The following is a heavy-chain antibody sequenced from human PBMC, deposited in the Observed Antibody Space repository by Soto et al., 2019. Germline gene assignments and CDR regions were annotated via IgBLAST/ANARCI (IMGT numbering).Heavy chain of an antibody. CDR1: GGSFGSSAYY. J-gene: IGHJ5*02. Sequence: PSETLSLTCGVSGGSFGSSAYYWGWIRQAPGKGLEWIGSINYSGSTYYNPSLKSRVTISVDTPRNQFSLKLSSVTAADAALYYCSRRAPEGFDPWGQGTLVTVSS. CDR2: INYSGST. V-gene: IGHV4-39*01. CDR3: SRRAPEGFDP.